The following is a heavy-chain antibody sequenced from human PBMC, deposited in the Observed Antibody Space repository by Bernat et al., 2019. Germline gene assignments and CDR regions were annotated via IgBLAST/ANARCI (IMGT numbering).Heavy chain of an antibody. CDR2: IKQDGSEK. D-gene: IGHD6-13*01. J-gene: IGHJ6*02. CDR1: GCTFSGYC. V-gene: IGHV3-7*02. Sequence: EVQLVESGGGLVQPGGSLRLSCEVSGCTFSGYCMTGVRQSPGKGLEWVANIKQDGSEKYDVDSVKGRLTISRDNAKNSCYLQMDSLRDEYTAVYYCAKCIAPPCRLYSYHYGMDVWGQGTTVTVSS. CDR3: AKCIAPPCRLYSYHYGMDV.